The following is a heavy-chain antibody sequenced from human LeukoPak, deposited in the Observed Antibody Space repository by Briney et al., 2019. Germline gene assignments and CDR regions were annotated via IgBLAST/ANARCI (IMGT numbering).Heavy chain of an antibody. CDR2: IIPIFGTA. CDR1: GGTFSSYA. V-gene: IGHV1-69*13. Sequence: SVKVPCKASGGTFSSYAISWVRQAPGQGLEWMGGIIPIFGTANYAQKFQGRVTITADESTSTAYMELSSLRSEDTAVYYCARVGGANYVVVTAEDYYYGMDVWGQGTTVTVSS. J-gene: IGHJ6*02. D-gene: IGHD2-21*02. CDR3: ARVGGANYVVVTAEDYYYGMDV.